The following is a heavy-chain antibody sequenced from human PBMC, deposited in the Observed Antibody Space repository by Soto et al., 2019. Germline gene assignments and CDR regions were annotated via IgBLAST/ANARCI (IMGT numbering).Heavy chain of an antibody. CDR3: TRARAGVPAAMDYYYYYGMDV. CDR1: GFTFSDYY. J-gene: IGHJ6*02. CDR2: ISSSGSTI. Sequence: PGGSLRLSCAASGFTFSDYYMSWIRRAPGKGLEWVSYISSSGSTIYYADSVKGRFTISRDNAKNSLYLQMNSLRAEDTAVYYCTRARAGVPAAMDYYYYYGMDVWGQGTTVTVSS. V-gene: IGHV3-11*01. D-gene: IGHD2-2*01.